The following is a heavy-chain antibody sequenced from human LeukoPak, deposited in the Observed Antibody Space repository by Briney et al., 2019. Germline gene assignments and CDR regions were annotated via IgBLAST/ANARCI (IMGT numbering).Heavy chain of an antibody. J-gene: IGHJ4*02. D-gene: IGHD6-19*01. Sequence: SETLSLTCTVSGASLNDYYWSWIRQPPGKALEWIGFIHSSGSANSNPSLTSRVTISIDTSKNQFSLNLRSLTAADTAVYYCARGVTVAGHFDYWGQGTLVTVSS. V-gene: IGHV4-59*12. CDR2: IHSSGSA. CDR1: GASLNDYY. CDR3: ARGVTVAGHFDY.